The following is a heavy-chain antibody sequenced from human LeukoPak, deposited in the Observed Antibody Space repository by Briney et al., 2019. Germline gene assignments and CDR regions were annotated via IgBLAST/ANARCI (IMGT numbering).Heavy chain of an antibody. CDR3: ASRGGYKFRFTDYYYYYMDV. CDR1: GGSFSGHY. Sequence: PSETLTLTCAVYGGSFSGHYWSWIRQPPGKGLEWVGEINHSGNTNYNPYLKSRVTISVDTSKNQFSLKLSSVTAADTAVYYCASRGGYKFRFTDYYYYYMDVWGNGTTVTVSS. V-gene: IGHV4-34*01. D-gene: IGHD5-24*01. CDR2: INHSGNT. J-gene: IGHJ6*03.